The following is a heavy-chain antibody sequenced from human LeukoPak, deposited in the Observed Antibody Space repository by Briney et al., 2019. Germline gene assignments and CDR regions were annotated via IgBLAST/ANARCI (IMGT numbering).Heavy chain of an antibody. Sequence: SETLSLTCTVSGGSISSGSYYWSWIQQPAGKGLEWIGRIYTSGSTNYNPSLKSRVTISVDTSKNQFSLKLSSVTAADTAVYYCARDRKKYCGGDCLDAFDIWGQGTMVTVSS. D-gene: IGHD2-21*01. J-gene: IGHJ3*02. CDR3: ARDRKKYCGGDCLDAFDI. CDR1: GGSISSGSYY. CDR2: IYTSGST. V-gene: IGHV4-61*02.